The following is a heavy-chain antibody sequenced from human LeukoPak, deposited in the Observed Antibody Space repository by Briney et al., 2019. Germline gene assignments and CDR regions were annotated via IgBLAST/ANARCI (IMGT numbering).Heavy chain of an antibody. CDR1: GFTFSSYA. J-gene: IGHJ4*02. CDR2: ISGCGGST. D-gene: IGHD3-22*01. V-gene: IGHV3-23*01. CDR3: AKTAHKYYYDSSGRFDY. Sequence: PGGSLRLSCAAYGFTFSSYAMSWVRQAPGKGLEWVSAISGCGGSTYYADSVKGRCTIPRDNPKNALYLQMNSLRAEDTAVYYCAKTAHKYYYDSSGRFDYWGQGTLVTVSS.